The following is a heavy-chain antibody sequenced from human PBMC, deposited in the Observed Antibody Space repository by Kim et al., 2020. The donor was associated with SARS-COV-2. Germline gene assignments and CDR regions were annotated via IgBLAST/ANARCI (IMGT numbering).Heavy chain of an antibody. D-gene: IGHD2-2*01. Sequence: SETLSLTCAVYGGSFSGYYWSWIRQPPGKGLEWIGEINHSGSTNYNPSLKSRVTISVDTSKNQFSLKLSSVTAADTAVYYCARGLIVVVPAAMRGGWFDPWGQGTLVTVSS. CDR2: INHSGST. J-gene: IGHJ5*02. V-gene: IGHV4-34*01. CDR3: ARGLIVVVPAAMRGGWFDP. CDR1: GGSFSGYY.